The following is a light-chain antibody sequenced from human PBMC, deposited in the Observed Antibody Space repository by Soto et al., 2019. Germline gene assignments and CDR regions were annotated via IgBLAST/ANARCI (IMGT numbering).Light chain of an antibody. Sequence: EIVMTQSPVTLSVSPGERATLSCRASQSVTNSYLAWYQQKPGQAPRLLIYGASKRATGIPDRFSGSGSGTDFTLTISRLEPEDFAVYYCHQYSTSPLTFGGGTKVDNK. V-gene: IGKV3-20*01. CDR1: QSVTNSY. CDR3: HQYSTSPLT. J-gene: IGKJ4*01. CDR2: GAS.